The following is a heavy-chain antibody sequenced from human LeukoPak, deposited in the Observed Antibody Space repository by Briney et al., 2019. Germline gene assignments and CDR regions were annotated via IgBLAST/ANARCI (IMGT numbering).Heavy chain of an antibody. Sequence: ASVKVSCKASGYTSTGYYMHWVRQAPGQGLEWMGWINPNSGGTNYAQKFQGWVTMTRDTSISTAYMELSRLRSDDTAVYYCAVAVAGTFEFDYWGQGTLVTVSS. CDR3: AVAVAGTFEFDY. J-gene: IGHJ4*02. D-gene: IGHD6-19*01. V-gene: IGHV1-2*04. CDR2: INPNSGGT. CDR1: GYTSTGYY.